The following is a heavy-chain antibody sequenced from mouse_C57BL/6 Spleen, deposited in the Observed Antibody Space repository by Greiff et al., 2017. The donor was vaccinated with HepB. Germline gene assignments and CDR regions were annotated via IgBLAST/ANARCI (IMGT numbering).Heavy chain of an antibody. J-gene: IGHJ1*03. CDR2: ISDGGSYT. CDR3: ARDRYYDYDWYFDV. Sequence: EVMLVESGGGLVKPGGSLKLSCAASGFTFSSYAMSWVRQTPEKRLEWVATISDGGSYTYYPDNVKGRFTISRDNAKNNLYLQMSHLKSEDTAMYYCARDRYYDYDWYFDVWGTGTTVTVSS. V-gene: IGHV5-4*01. D-gene: IGHD2-4*01. CDR1: GFTFSSYA.